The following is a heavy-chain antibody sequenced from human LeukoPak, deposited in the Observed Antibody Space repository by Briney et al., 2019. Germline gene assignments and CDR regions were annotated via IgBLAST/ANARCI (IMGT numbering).Heavy chain of an antibody. CDR1: GFTFSSYG. D-gene: IGHD1/OR15-1a*01. Sequence: GGSLRLSCAASGFTFSSYGMSWVRQAPGKGLEWVSGISGSGTTYYADSVKGRFTISRDNSKITLYLQMNSLRAEDTAVYYCAKVRANRFASFDYWGQGTLVTVSS. CDR3: AKVRANRFASFDY. CDR2: ISGSGTT. J-gene: IGHJ4*02. V-gene: IGHV3-23*01.